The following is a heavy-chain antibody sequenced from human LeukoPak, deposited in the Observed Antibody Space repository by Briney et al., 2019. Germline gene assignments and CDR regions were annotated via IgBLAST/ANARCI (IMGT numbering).Heavy chain of an antibody. Sequence: GGSLRLSCAGSGFSFSNHAMSWVRQASGKGLEWVSSISNSGDRTYYADSVKGRFTISRDNSKNTLYLQMNSLRAEDTAVYYCAKVGIAVVLGGQGTLVTVSS. D-gene: IGHD6-19*01. V-gene: IGHV3-23*01. CDR3: AKVGIAVVL. J-gene: IGHJ4*02. CDR2: ISNSGDRT. CDR1: GFSFSNHA.